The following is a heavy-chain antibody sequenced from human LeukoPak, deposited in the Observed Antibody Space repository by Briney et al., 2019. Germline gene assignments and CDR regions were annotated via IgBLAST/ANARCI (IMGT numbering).Heavy chain of an antibody. D-gene: IGHD1-26*01. CDR3: ARVLYSGSYYNDY. Sequence: PGRSLRLSCAASGFTFSRYGMHWVRQAPGKGLEWVTAISYDGSNKYYADSVKGRFTISRDNSKNTLYVQMNSLRAEDTAVYYCARVLYSGSYYNDYWGQGTLVTVSS. J-gene: IGHJ4*02. CDR2: ISYDGSNK. CDR1: GFTFSRYG. V-gene: IGHV3-30*04.